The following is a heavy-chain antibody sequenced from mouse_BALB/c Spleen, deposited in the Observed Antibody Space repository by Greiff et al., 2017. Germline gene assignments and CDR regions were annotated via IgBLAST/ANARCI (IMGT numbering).Heavy chain of an antibody. J-gene: IGHJ3*01. D-gene: IGHD2-1*01. CDR1: GFSLTGYG. V-gene: IGHV2-6-7*01. CDR2: IWGDGST. CDR3: AIYGNYGLVAY. Sequence: VQLQQSGPGLVAPSQSLSITCTVSGFSLTGYGVNWVRQPPGKGLEWLGMIWGDGSTDYNSALKSRLSISKDNSKSQVFLKMNSLQTDDTARYYCAIYGNYGLVAYWGQGTLVTVSA.